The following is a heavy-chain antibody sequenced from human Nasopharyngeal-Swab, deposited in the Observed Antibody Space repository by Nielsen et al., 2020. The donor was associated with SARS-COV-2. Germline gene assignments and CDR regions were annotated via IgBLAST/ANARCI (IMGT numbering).Heavy chain of an antibody. Sequence: GESLKISCAASGFTFSNFAMSWVRQAPGKGLEWVSGISGDSDSTYYTDSVRGRFTISRDNSKNTLNLQMNNLRAEDTAIYYCAKDRDSGDDSEEYYHYYGMDVWGQGAPVTVSS. D-gene: IGHD5-12*01. J-gene: IGHJ6*02. CDR1: GFTFSNFA. CDR3: AKDRDSGDDSEEYYHYYGMDV. CDR2: ISGDSDST. V-gene: IGHV3-23*01.